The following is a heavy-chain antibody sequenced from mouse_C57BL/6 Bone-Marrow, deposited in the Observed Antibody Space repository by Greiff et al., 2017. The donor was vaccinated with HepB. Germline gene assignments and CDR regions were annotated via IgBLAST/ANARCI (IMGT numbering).Heavy chain of an antibody. CDR2: INPNNGGT. V-gene: IGHV1-26*01. Sequence: EVKLQQSGPELVKPGASVKISCKASGYTFTDYYMNWVKQSHGKSLEWIGDINPNNGGTSYNQKFKGKATLTVDKSSSTAYMELRSLTSEDSAVYYCARVDFDVWGTGTTVTVSS. CDR3: ARVDFDV. J-gene: IGHJ1*03. CDR1: GYTFTDYY.